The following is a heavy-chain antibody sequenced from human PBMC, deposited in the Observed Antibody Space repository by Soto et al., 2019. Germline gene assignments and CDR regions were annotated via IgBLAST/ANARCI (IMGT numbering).Heavy chain of an antibody. CDR2: IWYDGSKK. J-gene: IGHJ4*02. Sequence: GGSLRLSCASPGFSFRSYGMHWVRQSPGKGLEWVATIWYDGSKKYYGESVKGRFSVSRDNSKSTLDLQMNSLRVEDTGVYYCAREHGYCSGGTCQSELDFWGQRALVPVSS. CDR3: AREHGYCSGGTCQSELDF. V-gene: IGHV3-33*01. D-gene: IGHD2-15*01. CDR1: GFSFRSYG.